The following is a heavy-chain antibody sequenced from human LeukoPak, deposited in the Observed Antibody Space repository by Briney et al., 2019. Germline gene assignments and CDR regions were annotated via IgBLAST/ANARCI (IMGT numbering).Heavy chain of an antibody. CDR3: ARLAVARFFY. CDR1: GGSFSGYY. Sequence: PSETLSLTCAVYGGSFSGYYWSWIRQPPGKGLEWIGEINHSGSTNYNPSLKSRVTISVDTSKNQFSLKLSSVTAADTAVYYCARLAVARFFYWGQGTLVTVSS. V-gene: IGHV4-34*01. CDR2: INHSGST. D-gene: IGHD6-19*01. J-gene: IGHJ4*02.